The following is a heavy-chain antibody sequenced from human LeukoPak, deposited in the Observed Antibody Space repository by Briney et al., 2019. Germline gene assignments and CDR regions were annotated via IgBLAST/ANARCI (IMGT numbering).Heavy chain of an antibody. CDR1: GFTFSMYA. Sequence: GGSLRLSCAASGFTFSMYALHWVRQAPGKGLEWVALISYDGSNADYVDSVKGRFTISRDNSKNTLFLQMNSLRPEDTAVYYCARDQTPFYWGQGSLVTVSS. D-gene: IGHD2-15*01. J-gene: IGHJ4*02. V-gene: IGHV3-30*01. CDR3: ARDQTPFY. CDR2: ISYDGSNA.